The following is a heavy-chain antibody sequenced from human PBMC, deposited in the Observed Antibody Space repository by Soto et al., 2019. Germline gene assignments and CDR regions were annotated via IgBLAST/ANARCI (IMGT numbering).Heavy chain of an antibody. Sequence: QVQLVQSGAEVKKPGASVKVSCKASGYTFTSYDINWVRQATGQGLEWMGWMNPNSGNTGYAQKFQGRVTMTRNTSISTAYMELSSLRSEDTAVYYCARGPYSSGWCYYYGMDVWGQGTTVTVSS. CDR1: GYTFTSYD. CDR2: MNPNSGNT. J-gene: IGHJ6*02. CDR3: ARGPYSSGWCYYYGMDV. D-gene: IGHD6-19*01. V-gene: IGHV1-8*01.